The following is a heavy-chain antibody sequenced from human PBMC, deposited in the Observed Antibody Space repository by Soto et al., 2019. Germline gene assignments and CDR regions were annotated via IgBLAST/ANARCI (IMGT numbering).Heavy chain of an antibody. CDR2: ISSRSDI. CDR3: AREYTAWPLAYGLDV. CDR1: VFTFSTYS. Sequence: WGSLRLSCVGSVFTFSTYSINWFRQAPGKGLEWVSSISSRSDIYYADSVKGRFTISRDSAKNSVSLQMNSLRAEDTAVYYCAREYTAWPLAYGLDVWGQGTTVTVSS. D-gene: IGHD2-2*02. V-gene: IGHV3-21*01. J-gene: IGHJ6*02.